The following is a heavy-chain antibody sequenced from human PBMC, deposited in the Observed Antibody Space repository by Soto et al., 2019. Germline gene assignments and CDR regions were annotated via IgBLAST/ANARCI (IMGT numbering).Heavy chain of an antibody. CDR1: GFTFSSYA. Sequence: EVQLLESGGGLVQPGGSLRLSCAASGFTFSSYAMSWVRQAPGKGLEWVSAISRSGGSTYYADSVKGRFTISRDNSKNTLYLQMNSLRAEDTAVYYCATSYGDYEGWYFDLWGRGTLVTVSS. CDR2: ISRSGGST. V-gene: IGHV3-23*01. D-gene: IGHD4-17*01. J-gene: IGHJ2*01. CDR3: ATSYGDYEGWYFDL.